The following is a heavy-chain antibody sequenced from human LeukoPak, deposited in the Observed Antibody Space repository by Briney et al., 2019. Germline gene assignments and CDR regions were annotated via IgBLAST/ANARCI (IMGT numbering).Heavy chain of an antibody. V-gene: IGHV3-11*04. CDR1: GFTFSDYY. J-gene: IGHJ4*02. CDR2: ISSSGSTI. Sequence: GGSLRLSCAASGFTFSDYYMSWIRQAPGKGPEWVSYISSSGSTIYYADSVKGRFTISRDNAKNSLYLQMNSLRAEDTAVYYCAREGYCSGGSCYYFDYWGQGTLVTVSS. D-gene: IGHD2-15*01. CDR3: AREGYCSGGSCYYFDY.